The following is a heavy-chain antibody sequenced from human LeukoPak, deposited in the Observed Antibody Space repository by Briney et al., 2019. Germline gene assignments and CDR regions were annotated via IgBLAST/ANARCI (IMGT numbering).Heavy chain of an antibody. CDR3: ASAYNYASGSFDI. D-gene: IGHD3-10*01. CDR2: IKSKTDGGTT. Sequence: GSLRLSCAASGFTFSNAWMSWVRQAPGKGLEWVGRIKSKTDGGTTDYAAPVKGRFTISRDDSKNTLYLQMNSLRAEDTAVYYCASAYNYASGSFDIWGQGTMVTVSS. CDR1: GFTFSNAW. V-gene: IGHV3-15*01. J-gene: IGHJ3*02.